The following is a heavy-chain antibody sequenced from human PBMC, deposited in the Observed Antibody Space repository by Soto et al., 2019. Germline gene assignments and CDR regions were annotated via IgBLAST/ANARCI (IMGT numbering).Heavy chain of an antibody. CDR2: INPNNGKT. CDR1: GYIFTTYD. D-gene: IGHD3-16*01. J-gene: IGHJ5*02. Sequence: QVQLVQSGAEVKKPGASVKVSCKTSGYIFTTYDINWVRQAAGQGLEWVGRINPNNGKTDYAEKLQGRLTMTRDSSINTVYMELSSLPSDDTAVYYCAKHFGGLYTWFDPWGQGTLVIVSS. CDR3: AKHFGGLYTWFDP. V-gene: IGHV1-8*01.